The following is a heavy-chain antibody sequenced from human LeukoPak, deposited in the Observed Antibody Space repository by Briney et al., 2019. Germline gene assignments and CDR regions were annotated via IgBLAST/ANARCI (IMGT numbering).Heavy chain of an antibody. D-gene: IGHD5-18*01. V-gene: IGHV3-30*18. CDR3: AKDRGYSHGFDY. Sequence: GGSLRLSCAASGFTFSSYGMHWVRQAPGKGLEWVAGISYDGRSKEYVDSVKGRFTISRDNSKNPLYLQMNSLRAEDTAVYYCAKDRGYSHGFDYWGQGTLLTVSS. J-gene: IGHJ4*02. CDR2: ISYDGRSK. CDR1: GFTFSSYG.